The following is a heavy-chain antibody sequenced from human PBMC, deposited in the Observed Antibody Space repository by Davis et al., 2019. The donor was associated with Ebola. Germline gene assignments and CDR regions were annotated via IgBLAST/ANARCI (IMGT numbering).Heavy chain of an antibody. D-gene: IGHD3-3*01. V-gene: IGHV4-61*08. CDR3: ARVIGHYDFWSGSISDYGLDV. J-gene: IGHJ6*02. CDR2: MYYSGST. CDR1: GDTITSSVYS. Sequence: SETLSLTCTVSGDTITSSVYSWSWIRQPPGKGLEWIGYMYYSGSTNQNPSLKSRVTISADTSKNQFSLKLSSVTAADTAVYYCARVIGHYDFWSGSISDYGLDVWGQGTTVTVSS.